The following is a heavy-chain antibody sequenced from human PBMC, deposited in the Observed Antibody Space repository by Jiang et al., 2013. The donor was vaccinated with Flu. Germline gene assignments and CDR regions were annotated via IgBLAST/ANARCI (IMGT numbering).Heavy chain of an antibody. J-gene: IGHJ1*01. CDR2: IYYSGST. CDR3: ATTAAVAAYAEYFQH. Sequence: GLVKPSETLSLTCTVSGGSISSYYWSWIRQPPGKGLEWIGYIYYSGSTNYNPSLKSRVTISVDTSKNQFSLKLSSVTAADTAVYYCATTAAVAAYAEYFQHWGQGTLVTVSS. CDR1: GGSISSYY. D-gene: IGHD6-19*01. V-gene: IGHV4-59*01.